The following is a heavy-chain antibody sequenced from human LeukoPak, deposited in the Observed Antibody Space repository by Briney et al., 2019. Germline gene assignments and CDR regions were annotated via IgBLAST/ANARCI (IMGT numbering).Heavy chain of an antibody. J-gene: IGHJ3*02. CDR2: IYYSGST. CDR3: AIPRYCSGGTCYFAFDI. D-gene: IGHD2-15*01. V-gene: IGHV4-59*08. Sequence: SETLSLTCTVSGGSISSYYWSWIRQPPGKGLEWIGYIYYSGSTNYNPSLKSRVTISVDTSKNQFSLKLSSVTAADTAVYYCAIPRYCSGGTCYFAFDIWGQGTMVTVSS. CDR1: GGSISSYY.